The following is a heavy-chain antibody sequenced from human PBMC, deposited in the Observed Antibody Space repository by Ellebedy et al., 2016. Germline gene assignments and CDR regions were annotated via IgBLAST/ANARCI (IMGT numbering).Heavy chain of an antibody. CDR2: IYSVAST. CDR3: ANGQTLEMAEYYFDY. D-gene: IGHD5-24*01. V-gene: IGHV3-53*01. CDR1: GLTVSSSY. Sequence: GESLKISCAASGLTVSSSYMSWVRQAPGKGLEWVSVIYSVASTSYADSVKGRFTISRDNSKNTLYLHMNSLRAEDTAVYYCANGQTLEMAEYYFDYWGQGTLVTVSS. J-gene: IGHJ4*02.